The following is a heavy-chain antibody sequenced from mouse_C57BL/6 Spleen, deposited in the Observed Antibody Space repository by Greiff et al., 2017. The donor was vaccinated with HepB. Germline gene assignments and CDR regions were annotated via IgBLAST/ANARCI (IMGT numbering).Heavy chain of an antibody. V-gene: IGHV5-6*01. J-gene: IGHJ1*03. Sequence: EVQLVESGGDLVKPGGSLKLSCAASGFTFSSYGMSWVRQTPDKRLEWVATISSGGSYTYYPDSVKGRFTISRDNAKNTLYLQMSSLKSEDTAMYYCARRTTVVAKGSFDVWGTGTTVTVSS. D-gene: IGHD1-1*01. CDR3: ARRTTVVAKGSFDV. CDR2: ISSGGSYT. CDR1: GFTFSSYG.